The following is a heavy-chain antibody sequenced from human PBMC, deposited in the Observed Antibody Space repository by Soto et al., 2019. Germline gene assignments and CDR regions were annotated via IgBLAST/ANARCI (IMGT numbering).Heavy chain of an antibody. CDR1: GGTFSSYT. V-gene: IGHV1-69*08. CDR2: IIPIFGVT. CDR3: VRDWESTTQTWGFGDS. D-gene: IGHD1-1*01. J-gene: IGHJ4*02. Sequence: QVQLVQSGAEVKKPGSSVKVSCKAYGGTFSSYTITWVRQAPGQGLEWLGRIIPIFGVTNYAQKFQDRVTITADRSTTTAYMELSRLRSEDTAVYYCVRDWESTTQTWGFGDSWGQGTLVTVSS.